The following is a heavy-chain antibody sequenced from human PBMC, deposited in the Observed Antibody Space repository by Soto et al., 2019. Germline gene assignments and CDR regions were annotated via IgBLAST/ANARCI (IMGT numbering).Heavy chain of an antibody. V-gene: IGHV1-18*01. D-gene: IGHD1-1*01. Sequence: HVQLVQSGGELKKPGASVKVPGHTSGYTFNTYFITWVRQAPAQGLEWMGWIGLHNGNTNYAEKFKGRVTMTEDTITKTAYMELRNLNIDDAAVYYGASCTGNSVDYWGQVTPVTVSS. J-gene: IGHJ4*02. CDR3: ASCTGNSVDY. CDR1: GYTFNTYF. CDR2: IGLHNGNT.